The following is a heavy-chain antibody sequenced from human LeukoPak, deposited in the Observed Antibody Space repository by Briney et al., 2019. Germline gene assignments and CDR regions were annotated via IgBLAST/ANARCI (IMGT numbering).Heavy chain of an antibody. CDR2: KSYDGSNK. J-gene: IGHJ4*02. CDR1: GFTFSSYG. V-gene: IGHV3-30*18. CDR3: AKGSGHGIAAAGSVY. Sequence: GGSLRLSCAASGFTFSSYGMHWVRQAPGKGLEWVAVKSYDGSNKYYADSVKGRFTISRDNSKNTLYLQMNSLRAEDTAVYYCAKGSGHGIAAAGSVYWGQGTLVTVSS. D-gene: IGHD6-13*01.